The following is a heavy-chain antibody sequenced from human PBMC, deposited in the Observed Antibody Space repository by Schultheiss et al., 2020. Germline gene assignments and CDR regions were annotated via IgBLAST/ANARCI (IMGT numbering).Heavy chain of an antibody. CDR2: ISYDGSNK. CDR1: GFIFSSYD. CDR3: ARDLVVPAAPFLSYYGMDV. V-gene: IGHV3-30*03. D-gene: IGHD2-2*01. J-gene: IGHJ6*02. Sequence: GGSLRLSCAGSGFIFSSYDIHWVRQAPGKGLEWVAFISYDGSNKDYADSVKGRFTISRDNSKNTMFLQMNSLRAEDTAVYYCARDLVVPAAPFLSYYGMDVWGQGTTVTVSS.